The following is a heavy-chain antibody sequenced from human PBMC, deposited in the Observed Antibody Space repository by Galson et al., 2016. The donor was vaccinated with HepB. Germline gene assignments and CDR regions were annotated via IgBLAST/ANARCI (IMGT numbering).Heavy chain of an antibody. CDR3: ATSETGLQYSDS. J-gene: IGHJ4*02. Sequence: TLSLTCTVSGGSISSGGYYWSWIRQHPGKGLEWIGYIDCSGSTYYNPSLESRVTIPVDTSKNNLSLKLNSVTAAATAVYYCATSETGLQYSDSWGQGSLVTVSS. CDR2: IDCSGST. CDR1: GGSISSGGYY. V-gene: IGHV4-31*03.